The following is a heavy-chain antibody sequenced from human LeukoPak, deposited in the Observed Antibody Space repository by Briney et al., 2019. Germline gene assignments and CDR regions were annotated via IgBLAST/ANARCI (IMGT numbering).Heavy chain of an antibody. V-gene: IGHV1-2*02. J-gene: IGHJ3*02. Sequence: ASVKVSCKASGYTFTGYYMHWVRQAPGQGLEWMGWINPNIGDTNYAQKLQGRVTMTTDTSTSTAYMELRSLRSDDTAVYYCARVKSYYYDTSDKDAFDIWGQGTMVTVSS. CDR1: GYTFTGYY. D-gene: IGHD3-22*01. CDR2: INPNIGDT. CDR3: ARVKSYYYDTSDKDAFDI.